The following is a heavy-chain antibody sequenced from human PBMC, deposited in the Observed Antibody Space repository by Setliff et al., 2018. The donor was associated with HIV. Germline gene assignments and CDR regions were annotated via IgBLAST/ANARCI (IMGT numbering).Heavy chain of an antibody. V-gene: IGHV1-46*01. J-gene: IGHJ4*02. Sequence: ASVKVSCKASGYIFTDYYMHWVRQAPGQELEWMGIINPSGGRTNYAQKFQGRVTMTRDTSTSTVYMELSSLRSEDTAVYFCARGSRITVVAILTYSRFDYWGQGTLVTVSS. CDR3: ARGSRITVVAILTYSRFDY. CDR2: INPSGGRT. CDR1: GYIFTDYY. D-gene: IGHD2-15*01.